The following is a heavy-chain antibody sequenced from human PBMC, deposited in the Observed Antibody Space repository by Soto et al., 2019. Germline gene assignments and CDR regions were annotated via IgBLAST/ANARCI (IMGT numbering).Heavy chain of an antibody. Sequence: PGGSLRLSCAASGFTFSIYAMHWVRQAPGKGLEWVAVISYDGSNKYYADSVKGRFTISRDNSKNTLYLQMNSLRAEDTAVYYCARDLPTVLRYSKRYYYGMDVWGQGTTVTVSS. V-gene: IGHV3-30-3*01. CDR2: ISYDGSNK. CDR3: ARDLPTVLRYSKRYYYGMDV. J-gene: IGHJ6*02. D-gene: IGHD3-9*01. CDR1: GFTFSIYA.